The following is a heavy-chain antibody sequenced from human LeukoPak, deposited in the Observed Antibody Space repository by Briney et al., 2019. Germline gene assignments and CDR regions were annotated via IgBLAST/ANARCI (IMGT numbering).Heavy chain of an antibody. D-gene: IGHD3-9*01. CDR1: GFTFSSYG. CDR3: ATLWDDGILTGSPPTFDY. V-gene: IGHV3-23*01. CDR2: IRGSGGST. J-gene: IGHJ4*02. Sequence: QSGGSLRLSCAASGFTFSSYGMSWVRQAPGKGLRWVSAIRGSGGSTYYADSVKGRFTISRDNSKNTLYLQMNSLRAEDTAVYYCATLWDDGILTGSPPTFDYWGQGTLVTVSS.